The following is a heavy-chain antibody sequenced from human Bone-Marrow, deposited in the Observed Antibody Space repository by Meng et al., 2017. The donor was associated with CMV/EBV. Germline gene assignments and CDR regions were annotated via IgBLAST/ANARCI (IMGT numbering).Heavy chain of an antibody. Sequence: GSLRLSCTVSGGSISSYYWSWIRQPPGKGLEWIGYIYYSGSTNYNPSLKSRVTISVDTSKNQFSLKLSSVTAADTAVYYCARASGYYINAFDLWGQGRMVTVSS. V-gene: IGHV4-59*01. J-gene: IGHJ3*01. CDR3: ARASGYYINAFDL. D-gene: IGHD2/OR15-2a*01. CDR2: IYYSGST. CDR1: GGSISSYY.